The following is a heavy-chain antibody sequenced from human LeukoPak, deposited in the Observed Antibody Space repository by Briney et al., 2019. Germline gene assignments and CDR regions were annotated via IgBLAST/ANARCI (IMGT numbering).Heavy chain of an antibody. D-gene: IGHD3-9*01. J-gene: IGHJ4*02. V-gene: IGHV1-8*03. CDR1: GYTFTSYD. Sequence: ASVKVSCKASGYTFTSYDINWVRQATGQGLEWMGWMNPNSGNTGYAQKFQGRVTITRNTSISTAYMELSSLRSEDTAVYYCARGQPQYYDILTGYLMLTYYFDYWGQGTLVTVSS. CDR3: ARGQPQYYDILTGYLMLTYYFDY. CDR2: MNPNSGNT.